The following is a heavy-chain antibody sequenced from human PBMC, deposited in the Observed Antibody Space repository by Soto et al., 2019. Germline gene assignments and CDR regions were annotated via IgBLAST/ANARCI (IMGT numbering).Heavy chain of an antibody. Sequence: SETLSLTCAVYVGSFSCYYWSWIRQPPGKWLEWIGEINHSGSTDXXPSLESRVXISVDTSKNQFXLKLSXFTSADTAVYYCARGEDSYGPDYCGQGTLVTVSX. D-gene: IGHD5-18*01. CDR2: INHSGST. CDR1: VGSFSCYY. CDR3: ARGEDSYGPDY. V-gene: IGHV4-34*01. J-gene: IGHJ4*02.